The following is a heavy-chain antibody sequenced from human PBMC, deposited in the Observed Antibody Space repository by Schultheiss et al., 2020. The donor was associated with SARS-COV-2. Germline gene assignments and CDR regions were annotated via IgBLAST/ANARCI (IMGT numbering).Heavy chain of an antibody. CDR3: VKVPSMVRGVFVDY. V-gene: IGHV3-64D*06. D-gene: IGHD3-10*01. Sequence: GESLKISCSASGFTFSSYAMHWVRQAPGKGLEYVSAISSNGGSTYYADSVKGRFTISRDNSKNTLYLQMSSLRAEDTAVYYCVKVPSMVRGVFVDYWGQGTLVTVSS. CDR2: ISSNGGST. CDR1: GFTFSSYA. J-gene: IGHJ4*02.